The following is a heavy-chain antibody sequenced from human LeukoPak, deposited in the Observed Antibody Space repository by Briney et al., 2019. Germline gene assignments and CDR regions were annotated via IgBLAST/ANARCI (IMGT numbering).Heavy chain of an antibody. J-gene: IGHJ4*02. CDR3: AKDLWAVAATYFDY. Sequence: PGGSLRLSCAASGFTLSSYAMSWARQAPGKGLEWVSAISGSGGSTYYADSVKGRFTISRDNSKNTLYLQMNSLRAEDTAVYYCAKDLWAVAATYFDYWGQGTLVTVSS. D-gene: IGHD6-19*01. CDR1: GFTLSSYA. V-gene: IGHV3-23*01. CDR2: ISGSGGST.